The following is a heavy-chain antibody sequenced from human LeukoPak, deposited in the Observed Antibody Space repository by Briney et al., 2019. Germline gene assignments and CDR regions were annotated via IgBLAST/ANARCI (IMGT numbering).Heavy chain of an antibody. CDR1: GFTFSSYS. D-gene: IGHD2-2*02. CDR2: ISSSSSYI. CDR3: AGADIVVVPAAIPITNYGMDV. J-gene: IGHJ6*02. Sequence: TGGSLRLSCAASGFTFSSYSMNWVSQAPGKGLEWVSSISSSSSYIYYADSVKGRFTISRDNAKNSLYLQMNSLRAEDTAVYYCAGADIVVVPAAIPITNYGMDVWGQGTTVTVSS. V-gene: IGHV3-21*01.